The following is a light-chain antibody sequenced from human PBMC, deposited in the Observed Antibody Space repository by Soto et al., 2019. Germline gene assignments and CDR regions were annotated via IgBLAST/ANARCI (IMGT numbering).Light chain of an antibody. CDR1: SSNIGAGYD. CDR3: QSYDSSLSGSV. Sequence: QSVLTQPPSVSGAPGQRVTISCTGSSSNIGAGYDVHWYQQLPGTAPKLLIYGSFNRPSGVPDRFSGSKSGTSASLAITGLQAEDEADYYCQSYDSSLSGSVFGGGTKLTVL. J-gene: IGLJ2*01. V-gene: IGLV1-40*01. CDR2: GSF.